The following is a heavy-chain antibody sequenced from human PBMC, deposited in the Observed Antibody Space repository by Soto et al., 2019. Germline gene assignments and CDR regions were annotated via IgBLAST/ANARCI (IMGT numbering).Heavy chain of an antibody. CDR2: INSDGSST. D-gene: IGHD3-22*01. CDR3: ARDHDQHYYDSSGEFDY. V-gene: IGHV3-74*01. J-gene: IGHJ4*02. CDR1: GFTFSSYW. Sequence: GGSLRLSCAASGFTFSSYWMHWVRQAPGKGLVWVSRINSDGSSTSYADSVKGRFTISRDNAKNTLYLQMNSLRAEDTAVYYCARDHDQHYYDSSGEFDYWGQGTLVTVSS.